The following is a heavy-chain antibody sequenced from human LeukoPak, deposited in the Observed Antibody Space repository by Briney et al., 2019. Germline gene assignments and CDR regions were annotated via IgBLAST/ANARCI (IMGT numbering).Heavy chain of an antibody. CDR2: INSGGGT. CDR3: AKVIGFGGDDYSMDV. J-gene: IGHJ6*02. D-gene: IGHD3-10*01. CDR1: GFTFSSYA. Sequence: GGSLRLSCAASGFTFSSYAINWVRQAPGKGLEWVSTINSGGGTFYVDSVKGRFTISRDNSKETLYLQMNSLRGEDTALYYCAKVIGFGGDDYSMDVWGQGTTVTVSS. V-gene: IGHV3-23*01.